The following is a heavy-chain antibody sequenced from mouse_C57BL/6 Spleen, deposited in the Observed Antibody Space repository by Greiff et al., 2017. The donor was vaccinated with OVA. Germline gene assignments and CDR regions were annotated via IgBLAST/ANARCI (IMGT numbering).Heavy chain of an antibody. CDR2: IDPEDGET. Sequence: EVQLQQSGAELVKPGASVKLSCTASGFNIKDYYMHWVKQRTEQGLEWIGRIDPEDGETKYAPKFQGKATMTADTSSNTAYLQLSSLTSEDTAVYYCARAFYYDYDWYFDVWGTGTTVTVSS. D-gene: IGHD2-4*01. J-gene: IGHJ1*03. CDR1: GFNIKDYY. CDR3: ARAFYYDYDWYFDV. V-gene: IGHV14-2*01.